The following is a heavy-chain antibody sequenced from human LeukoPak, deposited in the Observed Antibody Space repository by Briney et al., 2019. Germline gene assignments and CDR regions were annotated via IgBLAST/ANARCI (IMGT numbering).Heavy chain of an antibody. CDR1: GYSFSTYW. CDR2: IYPGDSDT. V-gene: IGHV5-51*01. CDR3: ARQTSYSLDI. J-gene: IGHJ3*02. Sequence: GESLKISCKVSGYSFSTYWIGWVRQMPGKGLEWMGIIYPGDSDTRYSPSFQGQVTISADKSISTAYLQWSSLKASDTAMYYCARQTSYSLDIWGQGTMVTVSS. D-gene: IGHD2-15*01.